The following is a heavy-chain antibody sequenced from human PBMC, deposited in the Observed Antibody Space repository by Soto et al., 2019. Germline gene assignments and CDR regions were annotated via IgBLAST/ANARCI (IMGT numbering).Heavy chain of an antibody. CDR1: GYSFTSYW. V-gene: IGHV5-51*01. D-gene: IGHD2-2*01. J-gene: IGHJ6*02. CDR2: IYPGDSDT. Sequence: PGESLKISCKGSGYSFTSYWIGWVRQMPGKGLEWMGIIYPGDSDTRYSPSFQGQVTTSADKSISTAYLQWSSLKASDTAMYYCARLSGYCSSTSCTPYYYYGMDVWGQGTTVTVSS. CDR3: ARLSGYCSSTSCTPYYYYGMDV.